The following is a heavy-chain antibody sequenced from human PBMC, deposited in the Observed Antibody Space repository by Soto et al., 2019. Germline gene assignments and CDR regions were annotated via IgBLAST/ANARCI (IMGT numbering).Heavy chain of an antibody. V-gene: IGHV3-15*01. J-gene: IGHJ3*02. CDR1: GFTFSNAW. CDR2: IKSKTDGGTT. Sequence: PGGSLRLSCAASGFTFSNAWMSWVRQAPGKGLEWVGRIKSKTDGGTTDYAAPVKGRFTISRDDSKNTLYLQMNSLKTEDTAVDYFTTDYYCFGNYYSPGPDAFDIWGQGTMVTVSS. D-gene: IGHD3-10*01. CDR3: TTDYYCFGNYYSPGPDAFDI.